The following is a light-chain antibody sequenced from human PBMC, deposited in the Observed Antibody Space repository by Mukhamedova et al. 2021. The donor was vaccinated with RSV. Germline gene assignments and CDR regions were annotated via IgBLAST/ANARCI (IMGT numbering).Light chain of an antibody. Sequence: ITCSGNKLGDKYVCWYQQKAGQSPVLVIYEDNKRPSGTPERFSGSNSGNTATLTITGTQAMDEADYYCQAWDRNTVVFVGGTKLTV. CDR3: QAWDRNTVV. J-gene: IGLJ2*01. CDR2: EDN. CDR1: KLGDKY. V-gene: IGLV3-1*01.